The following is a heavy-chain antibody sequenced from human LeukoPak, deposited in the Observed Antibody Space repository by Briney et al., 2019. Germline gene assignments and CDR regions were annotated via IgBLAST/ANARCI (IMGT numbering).Heavy chain of an antibody. CDR1: GGSISSNTYY. D-gene: IGHD3-22*01. Sequence: PSETLSLTCTVSGGSISSNTYYWGWIRQPPGKGLEWIGSIYYSGSTYYNPSLKSRVTISGDTSKNQFPLKLRSVTATDTAVYYCARANYYASSGYYFFDYWGQGTLVSVSS. CDR3: ARANYYASSGYYFFDY. V-gene: IGHV4-39*01. J-gene: IGHJ4*02. CDR2: IYYSGST.